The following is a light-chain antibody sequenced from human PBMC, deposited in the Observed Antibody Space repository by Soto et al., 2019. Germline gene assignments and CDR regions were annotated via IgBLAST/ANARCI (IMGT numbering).Light chain of an antibody. Sequence: IQMTQSPSTLSASVGDRVTITCRASQSISSWLAWYQQKPGKAPRLLIYKASTLESGVPSRFSGSGSGTDFTLTTSSLQPDDFAVYYCQQRHMWTITFGQGTRLEIX. CDR1: QSISSW. J-gene: IGKJ5*01. V-gene: IGKV1-5*03. CDR2: KAS. CDR3: QQRHMWTIT.